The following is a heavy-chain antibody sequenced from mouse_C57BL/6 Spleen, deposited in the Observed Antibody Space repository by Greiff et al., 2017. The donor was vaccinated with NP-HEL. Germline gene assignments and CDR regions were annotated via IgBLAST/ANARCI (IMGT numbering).Heavy chain of an antibody. CDR1: GYTFTSYW. Sequence: QVQLQQSGAELVKPGASVKMSCKASGYTFTSYWITWVKQRPGQGLEWIGDIYPGSGSTNYNEKFKSKATLTVDTSSSTAYMQLSSLTSEDSAVYYCARWGTVVGADYWGQGTSVTVSS. D-gene: IGHD1-1*01. CDR3: ARWGTVVGADY. V-gene: IGHV1-55*01. CDR2: IYPGSGST. J-gene: IGHJ4*01.